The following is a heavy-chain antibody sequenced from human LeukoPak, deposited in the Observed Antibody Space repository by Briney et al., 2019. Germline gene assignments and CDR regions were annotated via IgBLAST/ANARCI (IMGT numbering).Heavy chain of an antibody. V-gene: IGHV3-30*18. J-gene: IGHJ4*02. CDR2: ISYDGSAY. CDR1: GLTFNNYG. Sequence: PGMSLRLSCAASGLTFNNYGMHWVRQYPGKGLEWVAVISYDGSAYYYADSVKGRFTISRDNSKNTLYLRMNSLRAEDTALYYCAKEVSRYSSSWSWDYWGQGTLVTVSS. CDR3: AKEVSRYSSSWSWDY. D-gene: IGHD6-13*01.